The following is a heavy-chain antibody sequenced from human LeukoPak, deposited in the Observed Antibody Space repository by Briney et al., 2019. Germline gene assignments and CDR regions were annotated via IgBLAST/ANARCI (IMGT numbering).Heavy chain of an antibody. CDR1: GFTFSSYS. V-gene: IGHV3-21*01. CDR3: ASDASRAVAVSFDY. J-gene: IGHJ4*02. D-gene: IGHD6-19*01. Sequence: PGGSLRLSCAASGFTFSSYSMNWVRQAPGKGLEWVSSISSSSSYIYYADSVKGRFTISRDNAKNSLYLQMNSLRAEDTAVYYCASDASRAVAVSFDYWGQGTLVTVSS. CDR2: ISSSSSYI.